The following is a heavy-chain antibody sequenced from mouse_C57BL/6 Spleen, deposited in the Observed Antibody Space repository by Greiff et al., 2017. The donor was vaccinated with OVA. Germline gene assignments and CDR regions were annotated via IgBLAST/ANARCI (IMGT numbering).Heavy chain of an antibody. CDR3: ARPDYDGVDY. CDR2: INPNNGGT. CDR1: GYTFTDYY. J-gene: IGHJ2*01. Sequence: EVQLQQSGPELVKPGASVKISCKASGYTFTDYYMNWVKQSHGKSLEWIGDINPNNGGTSYNQKFKGKATLTVDKSSSTAYLELRSLTSEDSAVYYCARPDYDGVDYWGQGTTLTVSS. D-gene: IGHD2-4*01. V-gene: IGHV1-26*01.